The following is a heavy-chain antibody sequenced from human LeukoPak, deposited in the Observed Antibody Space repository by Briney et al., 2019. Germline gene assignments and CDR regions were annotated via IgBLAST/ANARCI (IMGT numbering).Heavy chain of an antibody. CDR1: GYSFTGNY. Sequence: GASVKVSCKASGYSFTGNYMHWVRQAPGQDLEWMGWINPNTGGTYYTQKFQGRVTMTRDTSVTTAYMELSRLSSDDTAIYYCAREGIRITLRAFDVWGQGTEVAVSS. J-gene: IGHJ3*01. CDR2: INPNTGGT. CDR3: AREGIRITLRAFDV. D-gene: IGHD3-10*01. V-gene: IGHV1-2*02.